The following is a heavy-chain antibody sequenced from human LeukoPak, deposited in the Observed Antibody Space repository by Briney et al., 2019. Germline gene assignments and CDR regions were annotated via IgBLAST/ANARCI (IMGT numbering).Heavy chain of an antibody. D-gene: IGHD3-9*01. J-gene: IGHJ3*02. V-gene: IGHV3-33*06. Sequence: GGSLRLSCAASGFTFSSYGMHWVRQAPGKGLEWVAVIWYDGSNKYYADSVKGRFTISRDNSKNTLYLQMNSLRAEDTAVYYCAKDLGYDILTGLYAFDIWGQGTMVTVSS. CDR1: GFTFSSYG. CDR3: AKDLGYDILTGLYAFDI. CDR2: IWYDGSNK.